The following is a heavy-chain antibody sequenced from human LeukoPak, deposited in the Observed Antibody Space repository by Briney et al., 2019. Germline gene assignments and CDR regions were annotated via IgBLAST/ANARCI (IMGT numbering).Heavy chain of an antibody. CDR3: ARDQVAGYFDY. J-gene: IGHJ4*02. Sequence: PGGSLRLSCAASGFTFSSYEMNWVRQAPGKGLEWVSSISSSSSYIYYADSVKGRFTISRDNAKNSLYLQMNSLRAEDTAVYYCARDQVAGYFDYWGQGTLVTVSS. CDR2: ISSSSSYI. D-gene: IGHD6-19*01. CDR1: GFTFSSYE. V-gene: IGHV3-21*01.